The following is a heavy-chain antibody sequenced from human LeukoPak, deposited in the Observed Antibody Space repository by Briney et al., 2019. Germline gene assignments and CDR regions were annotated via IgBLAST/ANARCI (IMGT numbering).Heavy chain of an antibody. CDR2: ISSSSKI. V-gene: IGHV3-48*02. Sequence: PGGSLRLSCTASGFAFSSYAMAWVRQAPGKGLEWLSYISSSSKINYADSVKGRFTISRDNAKNSLYLQMISLRDEDTAVYYCARSANPGVHDLDPWGQGTLVTVSS. D-gene: IGHD6-6*01. J-gene: IGHJ5*02. CDR3: ARSANPGVHDLDP. CDR1: GFAFSSYA.